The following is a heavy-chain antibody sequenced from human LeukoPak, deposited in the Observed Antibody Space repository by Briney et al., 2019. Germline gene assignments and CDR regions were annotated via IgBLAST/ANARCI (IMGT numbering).Heavy chain of an antibody. CDR1: GFIVSSNH. J-gene: IGHJ4*02. D-gene: IGHD2-21*02. Sequence: PGGSLRLSCAASGFIVSSNHMSWVRQAPGKGLVWVSRINTDGSSTSYADSVKGRFTISRDNAKNTLYLQMNSLRVEDTAVYHCARGAGVTNYDYWGQGSLVTVSS. CDR3: ARGAGVTNYDY. V-gene: IGHV3-74*01. CDR2: INTDGSST.